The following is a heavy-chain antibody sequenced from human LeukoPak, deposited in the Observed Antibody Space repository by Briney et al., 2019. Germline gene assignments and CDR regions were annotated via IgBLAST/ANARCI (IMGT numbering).Heavy chain of an antibody. CDR1: GFTVSSNY. CDR3: ARTYPYSSSWYGMDV. CDR2: IYRGAST. V-gene: IGHV3-53*01. D-gene: IGHD6-13*01. Sequence: GGSLRLSCAASGFTVSSNYMSWVRQAPGKGLEWVSVIYRGASTYYADSVKGRFTISRDSSKNTLDLQMNSLRAEDTAVYYCARTYPYSSSWYGMDVWGQGTTVTVSS. J-gene: IGHJ6*02.